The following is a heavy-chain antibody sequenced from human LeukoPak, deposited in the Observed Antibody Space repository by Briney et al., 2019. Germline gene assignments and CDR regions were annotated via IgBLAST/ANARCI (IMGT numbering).Heavy chain of an antibody. Sequence: SETLSLTCTVSGDSLSSGSYYWGWLRQPPGKGLEWIGSIYYSGSTSYNPSLKSRVTISVDTSKNQFSLKLSSVTAADTAVYYCARNMTLRDDSSGYTHQWFDPWGQGTLVTVSS. D-gene: IGHD3-22*01. CDR3: ARNMTLRDDSSGYTHQWFDP. CDR1: GDSLSSGSYY. J-gene: IGHJ5*02. CDR2: IYYSGST. V-gene: IGHV4-39*01.